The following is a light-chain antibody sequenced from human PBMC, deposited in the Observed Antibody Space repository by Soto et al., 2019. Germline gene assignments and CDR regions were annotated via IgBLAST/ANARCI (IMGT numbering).Light chain of an antibody. Sequence: QSVLTQPPSASGSPGQSVTISCTGTKNDIGVYDFVSWYQHHPGKAPRLIIYEVVQRPSGVPDRFPGSKSGNTASLTVSGLQAADEADYFCKSYAGSNTYVLGSGTKV. CDR2: EVV. CDR3: KSYAGSNTYV. V-gene: IGLV2-8*01. CDR1: KNDIGVYDF. J-gene: IGLJ6*01.